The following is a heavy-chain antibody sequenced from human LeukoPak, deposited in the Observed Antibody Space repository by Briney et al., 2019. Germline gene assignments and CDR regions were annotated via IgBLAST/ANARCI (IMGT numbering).Heavy chain of an antibody. V-gene: IGHV3-7*03. D-gene: IGHD6-6*01. CDR2: INSDGSEG. Sequence: GGSLRLSCAVSGFTFSGFWLSWSRQAPGKGLEWVASINSDGSEGYYADVVKGRFTISRDNAKNSLYLQINSLRAEDTAVYYCARSSYSSSSSVWGQGTMVTVSS. CDR3: ARSSYSSSSSV. J-gene: IGHJ3*01. CDR1: GFTFSGFW.